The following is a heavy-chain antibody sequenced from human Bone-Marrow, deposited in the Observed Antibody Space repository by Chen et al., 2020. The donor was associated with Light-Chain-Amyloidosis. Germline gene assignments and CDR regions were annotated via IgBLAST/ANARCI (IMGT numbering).Heavy chain of an antibody. V-gene: IGHV5-51*01. CDR3: AIRRDGYDVDY. D-gene: IGHD5-12*01. Sequence: EVHLEQSGPEVKKPGESLKISCKGSGYTFPNYWIGWVRQMPGKGLGWRGVNYPDDSDARYIPSFKGQFTISADESIPPAYLQWRSLKASETAMYYCAIRRDGYDVDYWGQGTLVTVSS. CDR2: NYPDDSDA. J-gene: IGHJ4*02. CDR1: GYTFPNYW.